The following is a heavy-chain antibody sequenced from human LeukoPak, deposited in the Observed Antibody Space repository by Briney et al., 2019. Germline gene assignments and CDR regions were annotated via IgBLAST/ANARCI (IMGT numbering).Heavy chain of an antibody. CDR3: ARVTGSYSFDS. Sequence: GGSLRLSCAASGFIVSSNYMSWVRQAPGKGLEWVSILYSGGSTYYADSVKGRFTISRDNVKNSLYLQMNSLRAEDTAVFYCARVTGSYSFDSWGQGTLVTVSS. D-gene: IGHD3-10*01. J-gene: IGHJ4*02. CDR1: GFIVSSNY. CDR2: LYSGGST. V-gene: IGHV3-53*01.